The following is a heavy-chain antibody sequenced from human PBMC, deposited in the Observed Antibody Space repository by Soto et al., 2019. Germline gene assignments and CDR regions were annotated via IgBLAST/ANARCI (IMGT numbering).Heavy chain of an antibody. D-gene: IGHD2-15*01. J-gene: IGHJ6*03. CDR1: GFTFSTYS. CDR3: ARYKGYCSGGSCYYYYYMDV. CDR2: ISTTGSTI. V-gene: IGHV3-48*01. Sequence: EVQLVESGGGLVQPGGSLRLSCAASGFTFSTYSMNWVHQAPGKGLEWVSYISTTGSTIYYADSVKGRFTISRDNAKNSLYLQMTSLRAEDTAVYYCARYKGYCSGGSCYYYYYMDVWGKGTTVTVSS.